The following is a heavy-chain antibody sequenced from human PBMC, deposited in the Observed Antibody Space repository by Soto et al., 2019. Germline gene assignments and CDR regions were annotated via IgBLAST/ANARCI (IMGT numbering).Heavy chain of an antibody. J-gene: IGHJ4*02. CDR2: IYWDDDE. CDR1: GFSLNTDGEG. CDR3: AHSRNLITEDAQVGDFDY. D-gene: IGHD3-10*01. Sequence: QITLKESGPPQVYPTQTLTLTCSFSGFSLNTDGEGVGWVRQPPGEALEWLALIYWDDDERYSPSLKTRLTITKDPSKNQVVLIMTNMDPVDTATYYCAHSRNLITEDAQVGDFDYWGQGTLVTVSS. V-gene: IGHV2-5*02.